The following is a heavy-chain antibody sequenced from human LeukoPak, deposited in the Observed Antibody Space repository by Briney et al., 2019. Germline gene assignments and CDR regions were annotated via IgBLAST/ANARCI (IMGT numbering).Heavy chain of an antibody. V-gene: IGHV4-4*08. CDR2: IYNSGST. CDR1: GGSISSYH. D-gene: IGHD6-13*01. J-gene: IGHJ4*02. Sequence: SETLSLTCTVSGGSISSYHWSWIRQPPGKGLEYIGYIYNSGSTNYKPSLKSRVTISVDTSKNQFSLKLSSVTAADTAVYYCATLDARSSWARIDYWGQGTLVTVSS. CDR3: ATLDARSSWARIDY.